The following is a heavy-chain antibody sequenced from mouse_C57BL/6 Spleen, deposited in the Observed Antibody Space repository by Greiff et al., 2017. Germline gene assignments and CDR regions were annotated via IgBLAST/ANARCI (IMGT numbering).Heavy chain of an antibody. CDR3: ARWDDGLYEGFAY. CDR1: GYTFTSYW. D-gene: IGHD2-3*01. Sequence: VQLQQPGAELVKPGASVKMSCKASGYTFTSYWITWVKQRPGQGLEWIGDIYPGSGSTTYNEKFTSKATLTVDTSSSTAYMQLSSLTSEDSAVYYCARWDDGLYEGFAYWGQGTLVTVSA. V-gene: IGHV1-55*01. CDR2: IYPGSGST. J-gene: IGHJ3*01.